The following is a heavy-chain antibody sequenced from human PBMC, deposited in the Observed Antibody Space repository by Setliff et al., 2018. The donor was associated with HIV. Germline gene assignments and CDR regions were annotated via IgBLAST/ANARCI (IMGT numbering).Heavy chain of an antibody. CDR1: GDSISSGSYF. CDR2: IYYTGFA. CDR3: TRECRGDPAMATTRIDY. J-gene: IGHJ4*02. V-gene: IGHV4-39*02. Sequence: PSETLSLTCSVSGDSISSGSYFWGWIRQTQGKGLEWIGNIYYTGFAYYNPSLKSRVTISLDTSKTRFFLNLTSLTDADTAVYFCTRECRGDPAMATTRIDYWGQGTLVTVSS. D-gene: IGHD1-1*01.